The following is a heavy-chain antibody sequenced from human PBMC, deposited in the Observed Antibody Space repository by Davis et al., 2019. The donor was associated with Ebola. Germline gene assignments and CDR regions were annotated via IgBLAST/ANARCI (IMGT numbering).Heavy chain of an antibody. CDR1: GFTFSSYE. Sequence: PGGSLRLSCAASGFTFSSYEMNWVRQAPGKGLEWVSYISSSGSTIYYADSVKGRFTISRDNAKNSLYLQMNSLRAEDTALYYCARDRLGLLGGDYWGQGILVTVSS. D-gene: IGHD3-10*01. J-gene: IGHJ4*02. CDR2: ISSSGSTI. V-gene: IGHV3-48*03. CDR3: ARDRLGLLGGDY.